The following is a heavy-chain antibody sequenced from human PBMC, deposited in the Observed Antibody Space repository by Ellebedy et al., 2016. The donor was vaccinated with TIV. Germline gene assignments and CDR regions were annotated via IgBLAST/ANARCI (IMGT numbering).Heavy chain of an antibody. CDR2: DNPYNGHT. J-gene: IGHJ4*02. D-gene: IGHD3-16*01. CDR1: GNPSTNYV. V-gene: IGHV1-18*04. Sequence: AASVKVSCKVSGNPSTNYVVIWVRQAPGEGLEWMGWDNPYNGHTNYEQKFQGRLNLTTDTSTSTAYMDLRSLTSEDTAVYYSVTWGQSYGRWGQGSLVTISS. CDR3: VTWGQSYGR.